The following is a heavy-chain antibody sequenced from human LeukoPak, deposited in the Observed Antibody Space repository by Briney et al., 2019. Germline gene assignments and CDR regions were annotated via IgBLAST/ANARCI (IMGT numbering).Heavy chain of an antibody. CDR3: ARDRNWVDY. CDR2: ISWNSGSI. D-gene: IGHD7-27*01. CDR1: GFTFDDYA. Sequence: GGSLRLSCAASGFTFDDYAMHWVRQAPGKGLEWVSGISWNSGSIGYADSVKGRFTISRDNAKNSLYLQMNSLRAEDTAVYYCARDRNWVDYWGQGTLVTVSS. V-gene: IGHV3-9*01. J-gene: IGHJ4*02.